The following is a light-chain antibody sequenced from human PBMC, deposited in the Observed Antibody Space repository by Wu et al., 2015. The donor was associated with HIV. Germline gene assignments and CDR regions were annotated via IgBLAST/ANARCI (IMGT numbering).Light chain of an antibody. CDR1: QTISSNY. J-gene: IGKJ2*03. CDR3: QHYGNSPLYS. CDR2: GTS. V-gene: IGKV3-20*01. Sequence: EFLLTQSPDTLSLSPGERATLSCRASQTISSNYLVWYQQKPGQAPRLLIYGTSNRATDIPDRFSGSGSGTDFTLTISRLEPEDFAVYCCQHYGNSPLYSFGQGTKLEI.